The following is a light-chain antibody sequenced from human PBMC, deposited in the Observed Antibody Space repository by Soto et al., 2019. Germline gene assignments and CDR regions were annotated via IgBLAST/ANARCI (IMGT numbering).Light chain of an antibody. V-gene: IGLV3-21*04. CDR2: SDN. J-gene: IGLJ2*01. CDR1: NIGSKS. CDR3: QVWDSSSGV. Sequence: SYVLTQPPSVSVAPGKTAGLTCGGNNIGSKSVHWYQQKPGQAPVLVIYSDNDRPSGIPERVSGSNSGNTATLTISRVEAGDEADYYCQVWDSSSGVFGGGTKLTVL.